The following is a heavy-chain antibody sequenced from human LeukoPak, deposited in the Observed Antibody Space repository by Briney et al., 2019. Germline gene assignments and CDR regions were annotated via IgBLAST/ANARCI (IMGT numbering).Heavy chain of an antibody. D-gene: IGHD5-18*01. V-gene: IGHV4-59*08. J-gene: IGHJ4*02. CDR3: ARLTGGYEIDY. CDR1: GGSISSYY. Sequence: SETLSLTCTVSGGSISSYYWSWIRQPPGKGLEWIGYIYYSGSTNYNPSLKSRVTISVDTSKNQFSLKLSSVTAADTAVYYCARLTGGYEIDYWGQGTLVTVSS. CDR2: IYYSGST.